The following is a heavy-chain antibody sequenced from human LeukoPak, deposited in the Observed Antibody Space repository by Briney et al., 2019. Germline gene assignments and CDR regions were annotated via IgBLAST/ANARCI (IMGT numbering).Heavy chain of an antibody. J-gene: IGHJ4*02. V-gene: IGHV4-59*01. CDR1: GGSISSYY. CDR3: ARGGDFWSGYPDY. D-gene: IGHD3-3*01. CDR2: IYYSGST. Sequence: SETLSLTCTVSGGSISSYYWSWLRQPPGKGLEWIGYIYYSGSTNYNPSLKSRVTISVDTSKNQFSLRLSSVTAADTAVYYCARGGDFWSGYPDYWGQGTLVTVSS.